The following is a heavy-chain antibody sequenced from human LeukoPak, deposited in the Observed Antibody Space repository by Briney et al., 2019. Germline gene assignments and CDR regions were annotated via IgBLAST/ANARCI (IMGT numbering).Heavy chain of an antibody. Sequence: GGSLRLSCAASGFTFSSYSMNWVRQAPGKGLEWVASISKSSSYIYYADSMKGRFTISRDNGKNSLYLEMTNLRADDTAVYYCATHNGDYAVHYFDYWGQGTLVTVSS. CDR2: ISKSSSYI. CDR1: GFTFSSYS. V-gene: IGHV3-21*01. CDR3: ATHNGDYAVHYFDY. J-gene: IGHJ4*02. D-gene: IGHD4-17*01.